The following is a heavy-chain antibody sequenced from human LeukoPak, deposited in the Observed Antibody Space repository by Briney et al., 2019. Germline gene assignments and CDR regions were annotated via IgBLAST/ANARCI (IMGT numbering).Heavy chain of an antibody. CDR1: GFSFSDYD. V-gene: IGHV3-13*01. CDR3: ARPPNSNWEY. CDR2: LGTNRDA. J-gene: IGHJ1*01. Sequence: GGYQRLSCVASGFSFSDYDMYWVRQAAGRGLEWVSALGTNRDAYYLGSVRGRFTISRDNVKNSLYLQMNSLGVEDTAVYYCARPPNSNWEYWGQGTLVTVSS. D-gene: IGHD6-13*01.